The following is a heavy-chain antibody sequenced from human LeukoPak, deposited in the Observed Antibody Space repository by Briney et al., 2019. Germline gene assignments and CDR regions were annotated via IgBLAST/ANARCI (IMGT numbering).Heavy chain of an antibody. V-gene: IGHV3-23*01. CDR2: ISGRGGST. CDR1: GFTFSSYA. D-gene: IGHD3-10*01. J-gene: IGHJ4*02. Sequence: PGGSLRLSCAASGFTFSSYAMSWVRQAPGKGLEWVSAISGRGGSTYYADSVKGRFTISRDNSKNTLYLQMNSLRAEDTAVYYCAKRIYGSGSYYVPFDYWGQGTLVTVSS. CDR3: AKRIYGSGSYYVPFDY.